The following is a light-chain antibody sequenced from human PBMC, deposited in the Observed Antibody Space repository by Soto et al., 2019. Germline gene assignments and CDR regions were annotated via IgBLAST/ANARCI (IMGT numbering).Light chain of an antibody. V-gene: IGLV2-23*01. J-gene: IGLJ1*01. CDR1: SSDVGNYNL. CDR3: CSYAGTSTYV. Sequence: QSALTQPASVSGSPGQSITISCTGTSSDVGNYNLVSWYQQHPGKAPKLMIYEGSKRPSGVFSRFSGSKSGNTASLTISGLQAEDEADYYCCSYAGTSTYVFGTGTKLTVL. CDR2: EGS.